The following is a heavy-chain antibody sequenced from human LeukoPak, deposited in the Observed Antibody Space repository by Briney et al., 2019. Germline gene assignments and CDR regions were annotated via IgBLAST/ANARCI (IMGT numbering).Heavy chain of an antibody. J-gene: IGHJ4*02. V-gene: IGHV1-24*01. CDR3: ARIAASYLQWLAYYFDY. Sequence: ASVKVSCKVSGYTLTELSMHWVRQAPGKGLEWMGGFDPEDGETIYAQKFQGRVTMTEDTSTDTAYMELSSLRSDDTAVYYCARIAASYLQWLAYYFDYWGQGTLVTVSS. CDR2: FDPEDGET. CDR1: GYTLTELS. D-gene: IGHD6-19*01.